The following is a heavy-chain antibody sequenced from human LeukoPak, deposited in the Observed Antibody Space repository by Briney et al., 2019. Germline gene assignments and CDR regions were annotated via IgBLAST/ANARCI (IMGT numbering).Heavy chain of an antibody. CDR1: GFTFSSYA. CDR2: ISYDGSNK. CDR3: ARADYYDSSGYYSDY. Sequence: GGSLSLSCAASGFTFSSYAMHWVRQAPAKGLGGVAVISYDGSNKYYADSVKGRFTISRDNSKNTLYLQMNSLRAEDTAVYYCARADYYDSSGYYSDYWGQGTLVTVSS. D-gene: IGHD3-22*01. J-gene: IGHJ4*02. V-gene: IGHV3-30-3*01.